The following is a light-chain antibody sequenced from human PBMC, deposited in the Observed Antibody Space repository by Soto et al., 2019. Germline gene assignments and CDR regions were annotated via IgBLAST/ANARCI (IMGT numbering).Light chain of an antibody. CDR2: WTS. J-gene: IGKJ4*01. V-gene: IGKV4-1*01. Sequence: DIVMTQSPDSLAVSLGERATINCKSSQSVLYSSNNKNYVAWYQQRPGQPPKLLIYWTSIRESGVPDRFSGSGSGTDFTLTISSPQAEDVADYFCQQYYSPPLTFGGGTKVEIK. CDR3: QQYYSPPLT. CDR1: QSVLYSSNNKNY.